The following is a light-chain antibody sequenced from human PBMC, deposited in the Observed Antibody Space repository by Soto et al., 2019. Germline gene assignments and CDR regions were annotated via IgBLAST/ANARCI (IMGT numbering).Light chain of an antibody. V-gene: IGKV1-39*01. Sequence: DIQMTQSPSSLPDSAGDRVSITCLASHSIDSYLNWYQQKPGKSPKLLIYVASSLQSGVPSRFSGSGSGTDFTLTISSLQPEDFASYYCQQTYSTPHTFGGGTKVDIK. CDR2: VAS. CDR3: QQTYSTPHT. CDR1: HSIDSY. J-gene: IGKJ4*01.